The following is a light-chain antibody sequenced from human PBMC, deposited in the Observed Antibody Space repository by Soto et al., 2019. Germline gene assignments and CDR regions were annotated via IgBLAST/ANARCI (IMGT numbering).Light chain of an antibody. Sequence: DIVMTQSPATLSASPGERATLSCRASQSIRSNLTWYQQKPGQAPRLLIYGASARATGIPARFSGSGSGTEFTLTISSLQSEDVAFYYCQHYSNWPPTFGQGTKVEI. CDR3: QHYSNWPPT. CDR2: GAS. J-gene: IGKJ1*01. V-gene: IGKV3-15*01. CDR1: QSIRSN.